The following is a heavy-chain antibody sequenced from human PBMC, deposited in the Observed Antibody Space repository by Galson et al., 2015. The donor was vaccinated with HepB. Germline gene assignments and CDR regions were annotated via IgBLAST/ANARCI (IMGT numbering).Heavy chain of an antibody. CDR1: GFTFSDYD. V-gene: IGHV3-13*01. J-gene: IGHJ4*02. CDR2: IGTAGET. D-gene: IGHD3-16*01. Sequence: SLRLSCAVSGFTFSDYDMHWVRQATGKGLEWVSSIGTAGETYYSGFVKGRFTISRESAKNSLYLQMNSLRAGDTAMYYCARSLGGGAFWDYWGQGTLVTVSS. CDR3: ARSLGGGAFWDY.